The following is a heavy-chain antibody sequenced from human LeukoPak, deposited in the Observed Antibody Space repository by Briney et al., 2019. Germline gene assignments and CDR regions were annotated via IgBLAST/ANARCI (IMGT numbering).Heavy chain of an antibody. CDR2: MNPNSGNT. Sequence: ASVKVSCKASGYTFTSYDINWVRQATGQGLEWMGWMNPNSGNTGYAQKFQGRVTMTRDTSISTAYMELSRLRSDDTAVYYCALLVRGSGYDIDYWGQGTLVTVSS. D-gene: IGHD5-12*01. J-gene: IGHJ4*02. CDR3: ALLVRGSGYDIDY. V-gene: IGHV1-8*01. CDR1: GYTFTSYD.